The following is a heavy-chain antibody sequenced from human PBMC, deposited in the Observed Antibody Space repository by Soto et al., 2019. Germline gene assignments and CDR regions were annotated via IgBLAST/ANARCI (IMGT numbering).Heavy chain of an antibody. V-gene: IGHV4-31*02. CDR3: ARLRIYIAAAGTGYNWFDP. D-gene: IGHD6-13*01. CDR1: GGSISSGGYY. Sequence: SATLSLTCTVSGGSISSGGYYWSWIRQDPGKGLEWIGYIYYSGSTYYNPSLKSRVTISVDTSKNQFSLKLSSVTAADTAVYYCARLRIYIAAAGTGYNWFDPWGQGTLVTVSS. CDR2: IYYSGST. J-gene: IGHJ5*02.